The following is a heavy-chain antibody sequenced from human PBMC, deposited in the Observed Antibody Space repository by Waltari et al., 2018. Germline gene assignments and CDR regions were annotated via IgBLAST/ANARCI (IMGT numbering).Heavy chain of an antibody. CDR3: ARQEYEVSYFDY. Sequence: QLQLQESGPGLVKPSETLSLTCTASGGSISSSSYYWGWIRQPPGKGLEWIGSIYYGRSTYYNPSLKSRVTISVDTSKNQFSLKLSSVTAADTAVYYCARQEYEVSYFDYWGQGTLVTVSS. D-gene: IGHD6-6*01. CDR2: IYYGRST. V-gene: IGHV4-39*07. J-gene: IGHJ4*02. CDR1: GGSISSSSYY.